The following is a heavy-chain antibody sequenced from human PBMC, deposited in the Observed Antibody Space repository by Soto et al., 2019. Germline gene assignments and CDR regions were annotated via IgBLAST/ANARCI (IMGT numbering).Heavy chain of an antibody. CDR2: ISAYNGNT. J-gene: IGHJ4*01. D-gene: IGHD3-22*01. CDR3: ARNGVYYDSSGYFGY. CDR1: GYTFTSYG. V-gene: IGHV1-18*01. Sequence: ASVKVSCKASGYTFTSYGISWVRQAPGQGLEWMGWISAYNGNTNYAQKLQGRVTMTTDTSTSTAYMELRSLRSDDTAVYYCARNGVYYDSSGYFGYWGHGTLVTVPS.